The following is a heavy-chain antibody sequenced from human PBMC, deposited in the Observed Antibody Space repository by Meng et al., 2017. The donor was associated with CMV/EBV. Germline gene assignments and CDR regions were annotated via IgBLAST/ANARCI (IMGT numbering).Heavy chain of an antibody. V-gene: IGHV1-2*02. Sequence: QVELVQVGDEVKTTGASLKVHCKASGYTLTGYYMHWVRQAPGQGLEWMGWINPNSGGTNYAQKFQGRVIMTRDTSISTAYMELSRLRSDDTAVYYCARVARYYDFWSGYYKPWFDPWGQGTLVTVSS. CDR3: ARVARYYDFWSGYYKPWFDP. J-gene: IGHJ5*02. CDR2: INPNSGGT. D-gene: IGHD3-3*01. CDR1: GYTLTGYY.